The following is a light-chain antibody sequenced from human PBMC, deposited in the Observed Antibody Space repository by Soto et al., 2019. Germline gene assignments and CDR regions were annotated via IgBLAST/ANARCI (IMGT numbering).Light chain of an antibody. Sequence: EVVLTQSHGTLSLSPGERASLSCRASQSVSSNYLAWYQQNPGQAPRLLICGASNRATGIPDRFSSSGSGTDFTLTISRLEPEDFAVYYCQQYGSSGTFGQGTKVDIK. V-gene: IGKV3-20*01. CDR2: GAS. CDR3: QQYGSSGT. CDR1: QSVSSNY. J-gene: IGKJ1*01.